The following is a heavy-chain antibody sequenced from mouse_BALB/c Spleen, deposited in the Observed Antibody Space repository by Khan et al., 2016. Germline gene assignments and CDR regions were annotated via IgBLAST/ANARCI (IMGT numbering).Heavy chain of an antibody. CDR2: FYPGGVSI. Sequence: QVRLQQSGAELVRPGASVKLSYKASGFTFTDNTIHWVKQKSGQGLEWIGWFYPGGVSIKYNENFKDKATLTADKSSSTVYMELSRLTSEDSAVXFCVRHEFTTAPFAYWGQGTLVTVST. CDR1: GFTFTDNT. D-gene: IGHD1-2*01. V-gene: IGHV1-62-2*01. J-gene: IGHJ3*01. CDR3: VRHEFTTAPFAY.